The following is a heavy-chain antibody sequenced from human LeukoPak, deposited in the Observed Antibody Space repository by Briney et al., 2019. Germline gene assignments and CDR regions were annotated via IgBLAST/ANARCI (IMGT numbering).Heavy chain of an antibody. Sequence: GGSLRLSCAAPGFMFHDYAIHWVRQAPGKGLEWLSLISGDGGSTFYADSVNGRFTIYRDNSKNSLYLQMNSLRSDDTALYYCARESESSGWYDYWGQGTLVTVSS. V-gene: IGHV3-43*02. CDR2: ISGDGGST. D-gene: IGHD6-19*01. CDR1: GFMFHDYA. J-gene: IGHJ4*02. CDR3: ARESESSGWYDY.